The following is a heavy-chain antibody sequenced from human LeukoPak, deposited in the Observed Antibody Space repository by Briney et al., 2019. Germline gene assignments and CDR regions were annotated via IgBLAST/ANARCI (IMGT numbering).Heavy chain of an antibody. D-gene: IGHD3-3*01. CDR1: GGSISSYY. J-gene: IGHJ4*02. Sequence: SETLSLTCTVSGGSISSYYWGWIRQTPGKGLEWIGYIYYSGSTNYNPSLKSRVTISVDTSKNQFSLKLSSVTAADTAVYYCARGTFWSGTYNGYYFDYWGQGTLVTVSS. V-gene: IGHV4-59*01. CDR2: IYYSGST. CDR3: ARGTFWSGTYNGYYFDY.